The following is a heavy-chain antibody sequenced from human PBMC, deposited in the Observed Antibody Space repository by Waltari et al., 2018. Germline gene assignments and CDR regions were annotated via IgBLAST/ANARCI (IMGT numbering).Heavy chain of an antibody. Sequence: QVQLQESGPGLVKPSETLSLTCTVSSGSIKSYYWAWIRQSPGKGLEWIAYSHYSGNTYYNPSLKSRVTMSLDTSRNQFSLDLTSVTAADTAVYYCASGAYWFDPWGQGTLDTVSS. CDR1: SGSIKSYY. D-gene: IGHD3-10*01. CDR3: ASGAYWFDP. V-gene: IGHV4-59*01. CDR2: SHYSGNT. J-gene: IGHJ5*02.